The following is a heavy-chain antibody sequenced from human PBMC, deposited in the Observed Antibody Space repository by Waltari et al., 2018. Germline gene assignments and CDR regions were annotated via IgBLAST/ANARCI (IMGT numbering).Heavy chain of an antibody. V-gene: IGHV4-38-2*01. D-gene: IGHD6-19*01. CDR3: ARTGDLAVAGNRAFDY. CDR1: GYSISSGYY. J-gene: IGHJ4*02. Sequence: QVQLQESGPGLVKPSETLSLTCAVSGYSISSGYYWGWIRQPPGKGLEWIGSIYHSGSTYYNPALKSRVTISVDTSKNQFSLKLSSVTAADTAVYYCARTGDLAVAGNRAFDYWGQGTLVTVSS. CDR2: IYHSGST.